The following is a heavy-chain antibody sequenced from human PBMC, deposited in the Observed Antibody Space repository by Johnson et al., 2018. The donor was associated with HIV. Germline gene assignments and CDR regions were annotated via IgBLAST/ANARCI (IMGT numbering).Heavy chain of an antibody. J-gene: IGHJ3*02. V-gene: IGHV3-30*04. CDR3: VRDREYGLAWGWACDI. Sequence: HWVRQAPDKGLEWVAVISYDGSNKYYADSAKGRFTISRDNSKNTLYLQLNSLRAEAPAVYYCVRDREYGLAWGWACDIWGQGTMVTVSP. CDR2: ISYDGSNK. D-gene: IGHD6-19*01.